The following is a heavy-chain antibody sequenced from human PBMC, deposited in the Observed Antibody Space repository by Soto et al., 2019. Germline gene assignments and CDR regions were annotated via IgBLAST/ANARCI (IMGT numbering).Heavy chain of an antibody. CDR3: ARCIAVAGEYNWFDP. Sequence: QVQLQESGPGLVKPSETLSLTCTVSGGSISSYYWSWIRQPPGKGLEWIGYIYYSGSTNYNPSLKSRVTISVDTSKNPFSLKLSSVTAADTAVYYCARCIAVAGEYNWFDPWGQGTLVTVSS. D-gene: IGHD6-19*01. V-gene: IGHV4-59*01. J-gene: IGHJ5*02. CDR2: IYYSGST. CDR1: GGSISSYY.